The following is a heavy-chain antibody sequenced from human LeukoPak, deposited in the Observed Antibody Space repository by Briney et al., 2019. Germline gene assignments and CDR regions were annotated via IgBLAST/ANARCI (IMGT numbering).Heavy chain of an antibody. J-gene: IGHJ4*02. CDR3: ARRTGGTKDY. Sequence: EWVSAISYNGASTDYADSVRGRFAISRDNSKNTLYLQMNSLRAEDTAVYYCARRTGGTKDYWGQGTRVTVSS. CDR2: ISYNGAST. D-gene: IGHD7-27*01. V-gene: IGHV3-23*01.